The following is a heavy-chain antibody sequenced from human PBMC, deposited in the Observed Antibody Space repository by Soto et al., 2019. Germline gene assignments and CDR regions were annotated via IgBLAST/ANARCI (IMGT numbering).Heavy chain of an antibody. J-gene: IGHJ6*03. Sequence: QVQLVQSGAEVKKPGASVKVSCKASGYTFTSYDINWVRQATGQGLEWMGWMNPNSGNTGYAQKFQGRVTMTRNTSINTAYMALSSLRSEDTAVYYCARDVRSWYDYYMDVWGKGTTVTVSS. V-gene: IGHV1-8*01. CDR1: GYTFTSYD. CDR3: ARDVRSWYDYYMDV. D-gene: IGHD6-13*01. CDR2: MNPNSGNT.